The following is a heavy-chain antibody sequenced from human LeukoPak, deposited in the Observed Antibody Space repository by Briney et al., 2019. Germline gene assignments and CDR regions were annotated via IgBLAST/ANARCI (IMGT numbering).Heavy chain of an antibody. CDR3: ARDIEAAGLFLDY. D-gene: IGHD6-13*01. V-gene: IGHV3-7*01. J-gene: IGHJ4*02. CDR1: GFTFSSYW. CDR2: MKYDGSEN. Sequence: GGSLRLSCAASGFTFSSYWMSWVRQAPGKGLEGVANMKYDGSENYYVHSVKGRFTISRDNAKTSLYLQMNSLRAEDTAVYYCARDIEAAGLFLDYWGQGTLVTVSS.